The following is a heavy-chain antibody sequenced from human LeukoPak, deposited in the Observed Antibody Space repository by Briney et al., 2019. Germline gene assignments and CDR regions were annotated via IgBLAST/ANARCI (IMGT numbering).Heavy chain of an antibody. D-gene: IGHD3-22*01. CDR3: ARSYYYDSSGYYY. Sequence: SSETLSLTCTVSGGSISSGDYYWSWIRQPPGKGLEWIGEINHSGSTNYNPSLKSRVTISVDTSKNQFSLKLSSETAADTAVYYCARSYYYDSSGYYYWGQGTLVTVSS. CDR2: INHSGST. J-gene: IGHJ4*02. CDR1: GGSISSGDYY. V-gene: IGHV4-30-4*01.